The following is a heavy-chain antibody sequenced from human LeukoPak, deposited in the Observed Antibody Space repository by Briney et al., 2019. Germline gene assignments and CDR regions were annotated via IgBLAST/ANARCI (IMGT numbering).Heavy chain of an antibody. CDR2: IKHDGGEK. CDR3: AKYSYDSSGYYLGDY. Sequence: GGSLGLSCAASGFTFSRYWMSWVRQAPGKGLEWVANIKHDGGEKYYMDSVKGRFTISRDNAKNSLYLQMNSLRAEDTAVFYCAKYSYDSSGYYLGDYWGQGTLVTVSS. CDR1: GFTFSRYW. V-gene: IGHV3-7*01. D-gene: IGHD3-22*01. J-gene: IGHJ4*02.